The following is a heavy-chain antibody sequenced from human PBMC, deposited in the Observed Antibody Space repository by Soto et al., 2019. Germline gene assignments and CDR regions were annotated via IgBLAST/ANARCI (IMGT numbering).Heavy chain of an antibody. CDR3: ARYRREAVAGYTLDN. D-gene: IGHD6-13*01. J-gene: IGHJ4*02. CDR2: VYNSGST. Sequence: SETLSLTCTVSGGSISSNYWTWIRQPPGKGLEWIGYVYNSGSTNYNPSLKSRVTISEDTSKSQFSLKVNSMIAADTAVYYCARYRREAVAGYTLDNWGQGILVTVPS. V-gene: IGHV4-59*01. CDR1: GGSISSNY.